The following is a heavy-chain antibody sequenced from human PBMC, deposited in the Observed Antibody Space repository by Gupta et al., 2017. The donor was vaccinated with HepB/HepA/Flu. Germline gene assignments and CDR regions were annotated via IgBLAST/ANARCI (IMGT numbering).Heavy chain of an antibody. CDR3: ARRTGITVRGVVISNDGMDV. V-gene: IGHV3-11*01. J-gene: IGHJ6*02. CDR1: AFRSSDYY. CDR2: SSSTASAK. Sequence: QVQRVETGGGLVKPGGSLTISCEAAAFRSSDYYMTWIRQAPGGGLEWVSDSSSTASAKYYADSVQGRFTISKDNAKNSLSHKVRSLRAEDTAVYYCARRTGITVRGVVISNDGMDVWGQGTTVTVSS. D-gene: IGHD3-3*01.